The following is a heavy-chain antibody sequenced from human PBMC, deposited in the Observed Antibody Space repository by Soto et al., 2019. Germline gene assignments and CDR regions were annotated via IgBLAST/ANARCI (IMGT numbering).Heavy chain of an antibody. D-gene: IGHD5-18*01. CDR3: ARDQPGYSYGYGLGY. Sequence: EVPLVESGGGLVKPGGSLRLSCAASGFTFSSYSMNWVRQAPGKGLEWVSSISSSSSYIYYADSVKGRFTISRDNAKNSLYLQMNSLRAEDTAGYYCARDQPGYSYGYGLGYWGQGTLVTVSS. CDR1: GFTFSSYS. J-gene: IGHJ4*02. CDR2: ISSSSSYI. V-gene: IGHV3-21*01.